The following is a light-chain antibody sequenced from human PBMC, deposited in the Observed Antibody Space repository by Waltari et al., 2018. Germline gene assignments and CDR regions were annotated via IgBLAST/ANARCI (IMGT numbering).Light chain of an antibody. V-gene: IGKV3-15*01. CDR3: QQYHEWPYT. Sequence: ETVMIHSPVTLSVSPGATVTLPCRASQSVSNNVAWYQQTPGQAPRLLIYAAFTRGNAIPARFGGSGSGTDFTLTIRPLQSEDFGVYYCQQYHEWPYTFGQGTKLE. CDR1: QSVSNN. CDR2: AAF. J-gene: IGKJ2*01.